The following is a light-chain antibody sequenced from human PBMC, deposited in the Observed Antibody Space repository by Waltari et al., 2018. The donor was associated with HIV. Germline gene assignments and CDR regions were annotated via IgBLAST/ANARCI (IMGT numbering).Light chain of an antibody. CDR3: VAWDDSLRGVV. Sequence: SVLTQPPSASGTPGPRVTISCSGSNSNLGSNDAMWYQPLPGAAPKLLIHRNNQRPSGVPDRFSGSTSGTSASLAISGLRSEDEADYYCVAWDDSLRGVVFGGGTKVAAL. J-gene: IGLJ2*01. V-gene: IGLV1-47*01. CDR1: NSNLGSND. CDR2: RNN.